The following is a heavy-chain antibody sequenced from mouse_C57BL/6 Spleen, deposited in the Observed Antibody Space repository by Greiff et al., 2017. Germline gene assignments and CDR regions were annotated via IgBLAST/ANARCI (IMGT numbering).Heavy chain of an antibody. CDR2: INPSNGGT. Sequence: QVQLQQPGTELVKPGASVKLSCKASGYTFTSYWMHWVKQRPGQGLEWIGNINPSNGGTNYNEKFKSKATLTVDKSSSTAYMRLSSLTSEDSAVYYCAGDLYYDYDAAFYYAMVYWGQGTSVTVSS. V-gene: IGHV1-53*01. CDR3: AGDLYYDYDAAFYYAMVY. D-gene: IGHD2-4*01. CDR1: GYTFTSYW. J-gene: IGHJ4*01.